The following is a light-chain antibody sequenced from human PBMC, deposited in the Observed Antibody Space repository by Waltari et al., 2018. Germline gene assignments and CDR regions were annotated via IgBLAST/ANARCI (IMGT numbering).Light chain of an antibody. J-gene: IGKJ4*01. CDR3: KQDSSTPLT. Sequence: DIVMTQSPDSLAGSLGERATINSNPNQSVLYIPNNKNYLAWYQQKPGQPPKLLIYWASTRESGVPDRFSGSGSGTDFTLTISSLQAEDVAVYYCKQDSSTPLTFGGGTKVEIK. CDR1: QSVLYIPNNKNY. CDR2: WAS. V-gene: IGKV4-1*01.